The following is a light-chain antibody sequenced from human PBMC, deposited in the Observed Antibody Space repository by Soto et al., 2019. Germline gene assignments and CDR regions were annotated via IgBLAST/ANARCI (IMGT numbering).Light chain of an antibody. CDR1: QSVSNTY. Sequence: IVLTQSPDTLSLSPGETATLSCRASQSVSNTYLAWYQQKPGQAPRLLIYGASGRATAIPDRFSGSGSGTEFTLIINRLEPEDFALYYCQQYGSSPRTFGQGTKVDI. J-gene: IGKJ1*01. V-gene: IGKV3-20*01. CDR2: GAS. CDR3: QQYGSSPRT.